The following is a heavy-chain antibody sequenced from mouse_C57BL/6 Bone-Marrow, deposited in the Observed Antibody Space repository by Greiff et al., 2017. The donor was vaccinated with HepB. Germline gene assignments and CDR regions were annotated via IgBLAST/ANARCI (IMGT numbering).Heavy chain of an antibody. V-gene: IGHV1-76*01. CDR2: IYPGSGNT. Sequence: VQLQQSGAELVRPGASVKLSCKASGYTFTDYYINWVKQRPGQGLEWIARIYPGSGNTYYNEKFKGKATLTAEKSSSTAYMQLSSLTSEDSAVYFCARSASSFAYWGQGTLVTVSA. J-gene: IGHJ3*01. CDR3: ARSASSFAY. CDR1: GYTFTDYY.